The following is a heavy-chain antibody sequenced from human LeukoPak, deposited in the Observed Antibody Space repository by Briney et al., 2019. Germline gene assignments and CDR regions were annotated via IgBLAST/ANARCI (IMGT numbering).Heavy chain of an antibody. V-gene: IGHV4-59*01. Sequence: SETLSLTCTVSGGSISSYYWSWIRQPPGKGLEWIGYIYYSGSTNYNPSLKSRVTISVDTSKNQFSLKLSSVTAADTAVYYCARGPPTVGTVDYWGQGTLVTVSS. J-gene: IGHJ4*02. CDR2: IYYSGST. D-gene: IGHD1-1*01. CDR1: GGSISSYY. CDR3: ARGPPTVGTVDY.